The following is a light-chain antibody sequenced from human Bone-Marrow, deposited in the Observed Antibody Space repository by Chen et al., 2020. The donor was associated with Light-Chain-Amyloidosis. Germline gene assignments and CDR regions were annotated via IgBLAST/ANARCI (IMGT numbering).Light chain of an antibody. CDR3: QVWDRSSDRPV. J-gene: IGLJ3*02. CDR2: DDS. CDR1: NIGSTS. V-gene: IGLV3-21*02. Sequence: SYVLTQPSSVSVAPGPTAPIACGGNNIGSTSVHWYQQTPGQAPLLVVYDDSDRPSGIPERLSGSNSGNTATLTISRVEAGDEAGYYCQVWDRSSDRPVFGGGTKLTVL.